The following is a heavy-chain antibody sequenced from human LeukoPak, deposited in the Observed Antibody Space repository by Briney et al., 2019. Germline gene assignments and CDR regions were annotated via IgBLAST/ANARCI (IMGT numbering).Heavy chain of an antibody. D-gene: IGHD2-15*01. V-gene: IGHV3-30*14. CDR1: GFTFSSYA. CDR3: ALGYCSGGSCYRSTFDY. CDR2: ISHDGSDK. Sequence: PGRSLRLSCAASGFTFSSYALHWVRQAPGKGLEWVALISHDGSDKYYADSVKGRFTISRDNSKNTLYLQMNSLRAEDTAVYYCALGYCSGGSCYRSTFDYWGQGTLVTVSS. J-gene: IGHJ4*02.